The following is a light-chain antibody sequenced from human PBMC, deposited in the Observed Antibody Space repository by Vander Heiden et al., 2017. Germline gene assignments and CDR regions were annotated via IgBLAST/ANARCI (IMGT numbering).Light chain of an antibody. CDR3: QQYYSCPQT. CDR1: QGISSY. Sequence: AIRMTQSPSSFSASTGDRVTITCRASQGISSYLAWYQQKPGKAPKLLIYAASTLQSGVPSRFSGSGSGTDFTLTISCLQSEDFATYYCQQYYSCPQTFGQGTRLEIK. V-gene: IGKV1-8*01. CDR2: AAS. J-gene: IGKJ5*01.